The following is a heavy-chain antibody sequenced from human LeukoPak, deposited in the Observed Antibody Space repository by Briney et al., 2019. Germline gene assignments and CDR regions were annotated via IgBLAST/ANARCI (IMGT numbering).Heavy chain of an antibody. Sequence: PSETLSLTCAVYGGSFSGYYWSWIRQPPGKGLEWIGEINHSGSTNYNPSFKSRVTISVDTSKNQFSLKLSSVTAADTAVYYCARGWGVVITFDYWGQGTLVTVSS. CDR2: INHSGST. D-gene: IGHD3-3*01. CDR3: ARGWGVVITFDY. J-gene: IGHJ4*02. CDR1: GGSFSGYY. V-gene: IGHV4-34*01.